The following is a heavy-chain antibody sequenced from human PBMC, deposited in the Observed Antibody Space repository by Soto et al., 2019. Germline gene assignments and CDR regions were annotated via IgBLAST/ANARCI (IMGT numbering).Heavy chain of an antibody. CDR3: AKNGQHPYYYYGMDV. V-gene: IGHV1-18*01. D-gene: IGHD2-8*01. J-gene: IGHJ6*02. CDR1: GYTFSRYG. CDR2: ISGYNGDT. Sequence: QGQLVQSGPEAKKPGASVKVSCKASGYTFSRYGISWVRQAPGQGHEWMGWISGYNGDTKYAQKVQGRVTMTIDTSTYTAYMELRSLTSDDTAIYYCAKNGQHPYYYYGMDVWGQGTTVTVSS.